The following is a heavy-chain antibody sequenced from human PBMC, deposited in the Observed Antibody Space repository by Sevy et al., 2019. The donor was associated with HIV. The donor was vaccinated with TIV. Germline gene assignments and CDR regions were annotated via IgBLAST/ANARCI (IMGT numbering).Heavy chain of an antibody. CDR3: ARGPIQLGAFDI. CDR1: GFIFGNYP. CDR2: ISFDGGYK. J-gene: IGHJ3*02. V-gene: IGHV3-30*04. Sequence: GGSLRLSCVASGFIFGNYPIHWVRQAPGEGLEWVAVISFDGGYKYFGDSVKGRFTISRDNSKNTLYLQMNSLRNEDTAVYYCARGPIQLGAFDIWGLGTKVTVSS. D-gene: IGHD5-18*01.